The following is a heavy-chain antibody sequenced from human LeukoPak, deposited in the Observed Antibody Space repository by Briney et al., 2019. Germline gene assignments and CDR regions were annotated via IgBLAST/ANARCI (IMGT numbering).Heavy chain of an antibody. V-gene: IGHV1-18*01. Sequence: PSLRLSCKASGFTFTSYGISWVRQAPGQGLEWMGGISASSGNTNYAQKLHGRVTMTRDTSTSTVYMELSSLRSQDTAVYYCARDFAVAGTGAFDIWGQGTMVTVSS. CDR3: ARDFAVAGTGAFDI. CDR1: GFTFTSYG. D-gene: IGHD6-19*01. J-gene: IGHJ3*02. CDR2: ISASSGNT.